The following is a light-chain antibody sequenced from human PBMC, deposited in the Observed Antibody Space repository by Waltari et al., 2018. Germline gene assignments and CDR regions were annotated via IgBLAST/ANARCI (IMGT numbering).Light chain of an antibody. V-gene: IGKV3-20*01. J-gene: IGKJ1*01. Sequence: EIVLTQSPGTLSFSPGERATLSCRASQSVSSNYLAWYQQKPGQAPRLPIYGASNRATGIPNRFSGSGSGTDFTLIITRLEPEDFAVYYCQQYDSPPWTFGQGTNVDIK. CDR3: QQYDSPPWT. CDR1: QSVSSNY. CDR2: GAS.